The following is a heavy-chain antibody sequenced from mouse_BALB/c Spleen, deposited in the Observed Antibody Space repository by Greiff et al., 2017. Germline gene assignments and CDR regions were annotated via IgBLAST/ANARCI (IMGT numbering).Heavy chain of an antibody. Sequence: QVQLQQSGAELAKPGASVKMSCKASGYTFTSYWMHWVKQRPGQGLEWIGYINPSTGYTEYNQKFKDKATLTADKSSSTAYMQLSSLTSEDSAVYYCARRGIYYYYAMDYWGQGTSVTVSS. CDR3: ARRGIYYYYAMDY. D-gene: IGHD2-1*01. J-gene: IGHJ4*01. V-gene: IGHV1-7*01. CDR1: GYTFTSYW. CDR2: INPSTGYT.